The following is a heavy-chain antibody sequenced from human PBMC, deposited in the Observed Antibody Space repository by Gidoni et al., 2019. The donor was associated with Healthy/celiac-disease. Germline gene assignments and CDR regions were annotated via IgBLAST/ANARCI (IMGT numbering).Heavy chain of an antibody. CDR2: IYYSGST. J-gene: IGHJ4*02. V-gene: IGHV4-39*07. CDR3: AREPYCSSTSCYPFDY. Sequence: QLQLQESGPGLVKPSETLSLTCTVSGGSISSSSYYCGWIRQPPGKGLEWIGSIYYSGSTYYNPSLKSRVTISVDTSKNQFSLKLSSVTAADTAVYYCAREPYCSSTSCYPFDYWGQGTLVTVSS. CDR1: GGSISSSSYY. D-gene: IGHD2-2*01.